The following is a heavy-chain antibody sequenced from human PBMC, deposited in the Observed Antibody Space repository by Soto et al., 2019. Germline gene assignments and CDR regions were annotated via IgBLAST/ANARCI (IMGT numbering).Heavy chain of an antibody. CDR3: AKAIYSSSPYCYGVDV. CDR2: ISGGGGNT. J-gene: IGHJ6*02. V-gene: IGHV3-23*01. Sequence: SLRLSCEGSGFTFSSYVMSWVRQAPGKGMEWVSGISGGGGNTDYADSVKGRFTVSRDNSKSTMFLQMESLRAEDTAVYYCAKAIYSSSPYCYGVDVWGQGTTVTVSS. CDR1: GFTFSSYV. D-gene: IGHD5-18*01.